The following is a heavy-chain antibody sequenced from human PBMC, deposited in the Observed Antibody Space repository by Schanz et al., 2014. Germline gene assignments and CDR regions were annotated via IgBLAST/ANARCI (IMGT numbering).Heavy chain of an antibody. D-gene: IGHD3-3*01. V-gene: IGHV3-33*01. Sequence: QVQLVESGGGVVQPGRSLRLSCATSGFTFSSYGMHWVRQAPGKGLEWVAVIWFDGNNKYYADSVKGRFTISRDNSKNTLYLQMNSLRAEDTALYYCARDKGGYYPFDYWGQGAVVIVSS. CDR1: GFTFSSYG. CDR3: ARDKGGYYPFDY. CDR2: IWFDGNNK. J-gene: IGHJ4*02.